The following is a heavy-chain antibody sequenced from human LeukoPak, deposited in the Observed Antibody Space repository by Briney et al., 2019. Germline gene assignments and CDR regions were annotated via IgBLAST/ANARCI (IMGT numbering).Heavy chain of an antibody. CDR2: IFYSGST. CDR1: GGSISSYY. J-gene: IGHJ3*02. Sequence: PSETLSLTCTVSGGSISSYYWGWIRQPPGKGLEWIGYIFYSGSTNYNPSLKSRVTISVDTSKNQFSLKLSSVTAADTAVYFCARHKSIAATGDDAFDIWGQGTMVTVSS. CDR3: ARHKSIAATGDDAFDI. V-gene: IGHV4-59*08. D-gene: IGHD6-13*01.